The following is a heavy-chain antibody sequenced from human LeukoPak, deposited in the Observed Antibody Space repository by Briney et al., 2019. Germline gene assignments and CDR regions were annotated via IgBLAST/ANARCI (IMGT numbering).Heavy chain of an antibody. D-gene: IGHD6-13*01. Sequence: GGSLRLSCAASGFTFRSYDMHWVRQATGKGLEWVSGIGTAGEIYYPGSVKGRFTISRENAKNSLYPQMNSLRAGDTAVYYCARAAYSSTWYSRYFDLWGRGTLVTVSS. V-gene: IGHV3-13*01. CDR2: IGTAGEI. J-gene: IGHJ2*01. CDR3: ARAAYSSTWYSRYFDL. CDR1: GFTFRSYD.